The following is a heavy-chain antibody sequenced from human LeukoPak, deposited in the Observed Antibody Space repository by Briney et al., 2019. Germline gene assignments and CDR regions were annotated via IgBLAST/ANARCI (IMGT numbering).Heavy chain of an antibody. J-gene: IGHJ4*02. CDR3: ARDREGYCSSTRCYVYDY. Sequence: PGGSLRLSCAASGFTFSSYSMKWVRQAPGKALEWVSSISSSSYIYYADSVKGRFTISRDNAKNSLYLQMNSLRAEDTAVYYCARDREGYCSSTRCYVYDYWGQGTLVTVSS. V-gene: IGHV3-21*01. CDR1: GFTFSSYS. D-gene: IGHD2-2*01. CDR2: ISSSSYI.